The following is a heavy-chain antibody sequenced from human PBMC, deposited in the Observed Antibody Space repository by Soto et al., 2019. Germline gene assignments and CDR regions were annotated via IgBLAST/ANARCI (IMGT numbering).Heavy chain of an antibody. CDR1: GGSINNYY. CDR3: ATGNFDSMLEY. V-gene: IGHV4-59*12. D-gene: IGHD3-3*01. J-gene: IGHJ4*01. CDR2: IYYSGTT. Sequence: SETLSLTCTVSGGSINNYYLSWIRQSPGKGLEWIGYIYYSGTTNYNPSLKSRVTISADSSKNHFSLRLTGVTAADTAVYYCATGNFDSMLEYWGHGTQVTVSS.